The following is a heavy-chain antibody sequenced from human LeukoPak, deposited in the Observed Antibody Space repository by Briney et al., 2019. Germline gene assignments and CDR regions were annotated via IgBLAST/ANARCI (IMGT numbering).Heavy chain of an antibody. CDR3: ARVGYSYGYPDY. CDR2: IYYSGST. D-gene: IGHD5-18*01. J-gene: IGHJ4*02. Sequence: SETLSLTCTVCGGSISSYYWSWIRQPPGKGLEWIGYIYYSGSTNYNPSLKSRVTISVDTSKNQFSLKLSSVTAADTAVYYCARVGYSYGYPDYWGQGTLVTVSS. V-gene: IGHV4-59*12. CDR1: GGSISSYY.